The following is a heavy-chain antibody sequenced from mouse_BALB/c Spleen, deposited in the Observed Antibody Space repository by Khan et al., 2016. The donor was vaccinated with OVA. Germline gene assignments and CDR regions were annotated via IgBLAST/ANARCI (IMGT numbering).Heavy chain of an antibody. CDR2: IDPKTGVT. CDR3: TRSTFAY. V-gene: IGHV1-15*01. J-gene: IGHJ3*01. Sequence: QVQLQQSGAELVRPGASVTLSCKASGYTFPDYELHWVKQTPVHGLEWIGVIDPKTGVTAYNQKFKGKATLTDDKSSSTAYMELRSLPSEDSAVDYCTRSTFAYWGQGTLVAGSA. CDR1: GYTFPDYE.